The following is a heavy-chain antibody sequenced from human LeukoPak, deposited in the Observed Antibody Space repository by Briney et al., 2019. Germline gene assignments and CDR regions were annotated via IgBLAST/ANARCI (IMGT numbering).Heavy chain of an antibody. CDR1: GGSISSYY. CDR3: ARHSYCSGGSCYQYYYMDV. J-gene: IGHJ6*03. Sequence: SETLSLTCTVSGGSISSYYWSWIRQPPGKGLEWIGEINHSGSTNYNPSLKSRVTISVDTSKNQFSLKLSSVTAADTAVYYCARHSYCSGGSCYQYYYMDVWGKGTTVTISS. D-gene: IGHD2-15*01. CDR2: INHSGST. V-gene: IGHV4-34*01.